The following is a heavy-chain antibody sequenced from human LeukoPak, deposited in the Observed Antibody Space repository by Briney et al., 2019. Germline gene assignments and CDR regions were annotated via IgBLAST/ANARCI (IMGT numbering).Heavy chain of an antibody. CDR1: GGSISSSNW. J-gene: IGHJ6*03. CDR2: IYHSGST. V-gene: IGHV4-4*02. Sequence: SETLSLTCTVSGGSISSSNWWSWVRQPPGKGLEWIGEIYHSGSTNYNPSLKSRVTISVDKPKNQFSLKLSSVTAADTAVYYCARIQSGYSSSWYWRKTPYYYYMDVWGKGTTVTVSS. CDR3: ARIQSGYSSSWYWRKTPYYYYMDV. D-gene: IGHD6-13*01.